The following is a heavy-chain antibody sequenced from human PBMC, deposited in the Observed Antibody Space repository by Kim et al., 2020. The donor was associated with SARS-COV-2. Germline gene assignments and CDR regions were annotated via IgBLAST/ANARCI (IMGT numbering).Heavy chain of an antibody. CDR1: GFTFSSHA. CDR2: IFGGGEAA. J-gene: IGHJ4*02. V-gene: IGHV3-23*03. D-gene: IGHD3-16*01. Sequence: GGSLRLSCVASGFTFSSHAMSWVRQAPGKGLQWVSGIFGGGEAAFHTDSLEGRFKISRENSKNTLFLQMNSLRVEDTAIYYCAKEKFRGVMDSWGQGIMVTVSS. CDR3: AKEKFRGVMDS.